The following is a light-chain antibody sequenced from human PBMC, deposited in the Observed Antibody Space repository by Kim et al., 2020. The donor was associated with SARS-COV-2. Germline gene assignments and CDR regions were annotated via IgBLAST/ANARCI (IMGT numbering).Light chain of an antibody. V-gene: IGLV3-19*01. CDR3: NSRDSSGNHRGV. CDR2: GKN. CDR1: SLRSYY. Sequence: SSELTQDPAVSVALGQTVRITCQGDSLRSYYASWYQQKPGQAPVLVIYGKNNRLSGIPDRFSGSSSGNTASLTITGAQAEDEADYYCNSRDSSGNHRGVF. J-gene: IGLJ1*01.